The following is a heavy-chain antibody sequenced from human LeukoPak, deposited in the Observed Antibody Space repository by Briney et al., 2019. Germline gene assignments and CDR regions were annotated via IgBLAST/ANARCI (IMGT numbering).Heavy chain of an antibody. CDR3: TTDYPNSGYETFDY. V-gene: IGHV3-15*01. D-gene: IGHD5-12*01. J-gene: IGHJ4*02. CDR2: IKSKTDGGTT. Sequence: GGSLRLSCAASGFTFSNAWMSWARQAPGKGLEWVGRIKSKTDGGTTDYAAPVKGRFTISRDDSKNTLYLRMNGLKTEDTAVYYCTTDYPNSGYETFDYWGQGTLVTVSS. CDR1: GFTFSNAW.